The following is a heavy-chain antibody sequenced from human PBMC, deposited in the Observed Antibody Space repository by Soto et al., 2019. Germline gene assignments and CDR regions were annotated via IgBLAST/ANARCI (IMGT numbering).Heavy chain of an antibody. CDR1: GFTFSNAW. Sequence: EVQLVESVVGLVKPGGSLRLSCAASGFTFSNAWMSWVRQAPGKGLEWVGRIKSKTDGGTTDYAAPVKGRFTISRDDSKNTLYLQMNSLKTEDTAVYYCTTPYYDFWSGSNRDYWGQGTLVTVSS. CDR3: TTPYYDFWSGSNRDY. J-gene: IGHJ4*02. CDR2: IKSKTDGGTT. D-gene: IGHD3-3*01. V-gene: IGHV3-15*01.